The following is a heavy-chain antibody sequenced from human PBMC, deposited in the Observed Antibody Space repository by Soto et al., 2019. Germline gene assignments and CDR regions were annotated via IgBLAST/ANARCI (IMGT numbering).Heavy chain of an antibody. CDR1: GFTFSSYA. J-gene: IGHJ5*02. D-gene: IGHD3-3*01. CDR2: ISGSGGST. V-gene: IGHV3-23*01. CDR3: AKDFADYHFWNWFDP. Sequence: GGSLRLSCAASGFTFSSYAMSWVRQAPGKGLEWVSAISGSGGSTYYADSVKGRFTISRDNSKNTLYLQMNSLRAEDTAVYYCAKDFADYHFWNWFDPWGQGTLVTVSS.